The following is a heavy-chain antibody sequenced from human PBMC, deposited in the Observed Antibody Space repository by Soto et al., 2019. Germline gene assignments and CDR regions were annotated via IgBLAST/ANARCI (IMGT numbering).Heavy chain of an antibody. J-gene: IGHJ4*02. CDR2: IYYSGST. V-gene: IGHV4-61*01. D-gene: IGHD3-22*01. Sequence: PSETLSLTCTVSGGSVSSGSYYWSWIRQPPGKGLEWIGYIYYSGSTNYNPSLKSRVTISVDTSKNQFSLKLSSVTAADTAVYYCARAHIYYDSSGRRYYFDYWGQGTLVTVSS. CDR3: ARAHIYYDSSGRRYYFDY. CDR1: GGSVSSGSYY.